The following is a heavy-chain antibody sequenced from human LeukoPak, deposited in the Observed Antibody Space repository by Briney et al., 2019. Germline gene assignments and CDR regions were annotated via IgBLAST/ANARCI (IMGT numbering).Heavy chain of an antibody. V-gene: IGHV1-8*01. CDR1: GYTFTSYD. D-gene: IGHD3-10*01. CDR2: MNPNSGNT. CDR3: ARGYMVRGVYPYHYYGMDV. Sequence: ASVKVSCKASGYTFTSYDINWVRQATGQGLEWMGWMNPNSGNTGYAQKFQGRVTMTRNTSISTAYMELSSLRSEDTAVYYCARGYMVRGVYPYHYYGMDVWGQGTTVTVSS. J-gene: IGHJ6*02.